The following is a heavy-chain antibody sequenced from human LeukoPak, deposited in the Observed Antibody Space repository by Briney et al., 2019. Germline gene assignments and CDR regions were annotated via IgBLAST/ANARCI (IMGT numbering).Heavy chain of an antibody. Sequence: GGSLRLSCAASGFTFSSYAMNWVRQAPGKGLEYVSTISDTGVSTYYADSVKGRFAIPRDNSKNKLFLQMSSLRADDTAVYYYAKDNCTSASCYNDYWGQGTLVTVSS. D-gene: IGHD2-2*01. J-gene: IGHJ4*02. CDR1: GFTFSSYA. CDR3: AKDNCTSASCYNDY. CDR2: ISDTGVST. V-gene: IGHV3-23*01.